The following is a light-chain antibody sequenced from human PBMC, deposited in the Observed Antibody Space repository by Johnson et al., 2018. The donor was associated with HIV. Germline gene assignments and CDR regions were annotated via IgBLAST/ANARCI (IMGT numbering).Light chain of an antibody. J-gene: IGLJ1*01. V-gene: IGLV1-51*02. CDR3: GIWDSSLTTGGV. CDR2: KNN. Sequence: QAVLTQPPSVSAAPGQKVTISCSGSSSNIGNNYVSWYQQLPGTAPKLLIYKNNQRPSGVPDRFSGSTSGTSASQVISGLQAEDEADYYCGIWDSSLTTGGVFGTGTKVTVL. CDR1: SSNIGNNY.